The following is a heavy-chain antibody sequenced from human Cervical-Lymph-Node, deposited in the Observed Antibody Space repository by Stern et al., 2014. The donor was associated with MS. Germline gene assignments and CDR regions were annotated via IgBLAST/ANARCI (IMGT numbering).Heavy chain of an antibody. V-gene: IGHV1-46*01. Sequence: QVQLVQSGAEVKKPGASVKVSCKASGYTLTNYYMHWVRQAPGQGLEWMGLTHPSDGYTGPAQTFQGRVSMTRDPCTSTGCVELRSLRSEDTAVYYCARKPPPDTDKTYYYYGMDVWGQGTTVTVAS. CDR1: GYTLTNYY. D-gene: IGHD5-18*01. CDR3: ARKPPPDTDKTYYYYGMDV. CDR2: THPSDGYT. J-gene: IGHJ6*02.